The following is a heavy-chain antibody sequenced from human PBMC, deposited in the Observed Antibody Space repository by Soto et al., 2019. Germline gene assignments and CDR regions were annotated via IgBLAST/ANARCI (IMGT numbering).Heavy chain of an antibody. V-gene: IGHV3-48*01. Sequence: EVQLVESGGGLVQPGGSLRLSCAASGFTFSSYSMNWVRQAPGKGLEWVSYISSSSSTIYYADSVKGRFTISRDNAKNSLYLQMNSLRAEDTAVYYCARGIVVVQAALGDYFDYWGQGTLVTVSS. CDR3: ARGIVVVQAALGDYFDY. CDR2: ISSSSSTI. J-gene: IGHJ4*02. CDR1: GFTFSSYS. D-gene: IGHD2-2*01.